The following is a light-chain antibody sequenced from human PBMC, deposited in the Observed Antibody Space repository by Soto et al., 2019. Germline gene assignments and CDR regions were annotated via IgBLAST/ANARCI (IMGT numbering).Light chain of an antibody. CDR2: TAS. V-gene: IGKV1-39*01. CDR3: QQSYSTPLT. Sequence: DIQMTQSPSSLSASVGDRVTITCRASQSIKSYLNWYQQKLGKAPKLLIYTASNLQIGVPSRFSGSGSGTDFTLTISSLQPVDSATYYCQQSYSTPLTSGQGTKVEIK. J-gene: IGKJ1*01. CDR1: QSIKSY.